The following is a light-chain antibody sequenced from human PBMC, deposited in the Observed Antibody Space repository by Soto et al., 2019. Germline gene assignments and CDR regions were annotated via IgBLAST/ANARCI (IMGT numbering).Light chain of an antibody. CDR3: QQLDSYPVT. V-gene: IGKV1-9*01. CDR2: AVS. J-gene: IGKJ3*01. CDR1: QGISSY. Sequence: DIQLTQSPSFLSASVGDRVTITCRASQGISSYLAWYQQKPGKAPKHLIYAVSTLQSGVPSRFSGSGSGTELTLAISSLQPEDFATYYCQQLDSYPVTFGPGTKVDIK.